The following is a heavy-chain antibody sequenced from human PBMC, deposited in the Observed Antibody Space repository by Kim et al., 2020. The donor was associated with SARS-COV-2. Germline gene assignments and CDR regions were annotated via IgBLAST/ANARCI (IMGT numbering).Heavy chain of an antibody. J-gene: IGHJ4*02. CDR2: IWYDGSNK. D-gene: IGHD6-13*01. V-gene: IGHV3-33*08. CDR1: GFTFSSYG. CDR3: ARDLGIAAADTDLDY. Sequence: GGSLRLSCAASGFTFSSYGMHWVRQAPGKGLEWVAVIWYDGSNKYYADCVKGRFTISRDNSKNTLYLQMNSLRAEDTAVYYCARDLGIAAADTDLDYWGQGTLVTVSS.